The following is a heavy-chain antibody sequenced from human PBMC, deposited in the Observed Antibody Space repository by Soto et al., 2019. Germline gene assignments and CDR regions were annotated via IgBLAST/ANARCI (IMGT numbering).Heavy chain of an antibody. V-gene: IGHV3-7*04. J-gene: IGHJ3*02. D-gene: IGHD3-22*01. CDR2: IKQDGSEK. CDR1: GFTFSSYW. Sequence: EVQLVESGGGLVQPGGSLRLSCAASGFTFSSYWMSWVRQAPGKGLEWVANIKQDGSEKWHVDSVKGRFTISRDNAKNSLYLQMNSLRAEATAVYYCARGDYYDISGPFSDAFDIWGQGTMVTVSS. CDR3: ARGDYYDISGPFSDAFDI.